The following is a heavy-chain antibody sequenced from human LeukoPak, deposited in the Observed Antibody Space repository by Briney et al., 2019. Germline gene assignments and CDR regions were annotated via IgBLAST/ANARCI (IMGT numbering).Heavy chain of an antibody. CDR2: VDASGSST. CDR3: ATLLAAAGTDY. D-gene: IGHD6-13*01. Sequence: GGSLTLSCAVSGCSFSSNSMSWVRQTPGRGLEWVSAVDASGSSTYYADFVKGRLTISRDNSKNTLYLQMNSLRVEDTAIYYCATLLAAAGTDYWGQGTLVTVSS. J-gene: IGHJ4*02. V-gene: IGHV3-23*01. CDR1: GCSFSSNS.